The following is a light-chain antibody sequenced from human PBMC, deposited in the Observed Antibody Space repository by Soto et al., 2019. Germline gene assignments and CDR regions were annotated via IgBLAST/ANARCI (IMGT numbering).Light chain of an antibody. CDR1: QSISSW. J-gene: IGKJ5*01. CDR3: QQANSFPIT. Sequence: DLQISHSPSTLSASVIYRVTSTCWARQSISSWLAWDKQKPGKAPKVLIYEASKLESGVPSRFSGSGSGTDFTLTISSLQPEDFATYYCQQANSFPITVGQGTRLE. V-gene: IGKV1-5*01. CDR2: EAS.